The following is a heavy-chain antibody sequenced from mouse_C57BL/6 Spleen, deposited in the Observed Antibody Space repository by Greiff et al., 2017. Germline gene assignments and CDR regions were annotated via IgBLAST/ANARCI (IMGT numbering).Heavy chain of an antibody. D-gene: IGHD2-4*01. CDR2: IWSGGST. CDR1: GFSLTSYG. Sequence: QVQLQQSGPGLVQPSQSLSITCTVSGFSLTSYGVHWVRQPPGKGLEWLGVIWSGGSTGYNAAFISRLSISKDNSKSQVFFKMNSLQADDTARYYCARFDYGEFAYWGQGTLVTVSA. CDR3: ARFDYGEFAY. V-gene: IGHV2-4*02. J-gene: IGHJ3*01.